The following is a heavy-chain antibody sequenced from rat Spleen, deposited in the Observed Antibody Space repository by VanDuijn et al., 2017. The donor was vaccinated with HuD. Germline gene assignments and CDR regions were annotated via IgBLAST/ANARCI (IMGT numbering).Heavy chain of an antibody. CDR1: DYSITSSYR. D-gene: IGHD1-10*01. V-gene: IGHV3-3*01. Sequence: EMQLQESGPGLVRPSQSLSLTCSVTDYSITSSYRWNWIRQFPGNKLEWMGYINNAGSTTYNPSLKSRISITRDTSRNQFFLQVNSVIIDDTATYYCGRDNNYKAYWGQGVMVTVSS. CDR3: GRDNNYKAY. CDR2: INNAGST. J-gene: IGHJ2*01.